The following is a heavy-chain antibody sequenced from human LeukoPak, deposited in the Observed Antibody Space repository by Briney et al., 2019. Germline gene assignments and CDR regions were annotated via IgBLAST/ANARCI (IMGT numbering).Heavy chain of an antibody. J-gene: IGHJ3*02. Sequence: GRSLRLSCAASRFTFGNYGMHWVRQAPGKGLEWVAVIWDDGSNKYYADSVKGRFTISRDNSKNTLYLQMNSLRAEDTAVYYCARAEVPAAIKSGAFDIWGQGTMVTVSS. CDR3: ARAEVPAAIKSGAFDI. CDR2: IWDDGSNK. D-gene: IGHD2-2*01. CDR1: RFTFGNYG. V-gene: IGHV3-33*01.